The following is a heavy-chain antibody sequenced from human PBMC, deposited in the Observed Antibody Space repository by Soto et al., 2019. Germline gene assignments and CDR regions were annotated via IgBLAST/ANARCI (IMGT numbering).Heavy chain of an antibody. CDR3: ARAGLGVPGTGYGMDV. Sequence: QVQLVQSGSEVKEPGAPVKVSCKASGYTFTSYGISWVRQAPGQGLEWMGWISAYNGNTNYAQKLQGRVTMTTDTSTSTAYMELRSLRSDDTAAYYCARAGLGVPGTGYGMDVWGQGTTVTVSS. CDR1: GYTFTSYG. D-gene: IGHD6-19*01. J-gene: IGHJ6*02. V-gene: IGHV1-18*01. CDR2: ISAYNGNT.